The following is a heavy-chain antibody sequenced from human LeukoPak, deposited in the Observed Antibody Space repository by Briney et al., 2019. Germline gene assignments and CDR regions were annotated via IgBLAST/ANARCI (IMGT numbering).Heavy chain of an antibody. CDR3: ARGPILEWLSYFDY. D-gene: IGHD3-3*01. Sequence: SETLSLTCTVSGGSISSGGYYWSWIRQHPGKGLEWIGYIYYSGSTYYNPSLKSRVTISVDTFKNQFSLKLSSVTAADTAVYYCARGPILEWLSYFDYWGQGTLVTVSS. CDR1: GGSISSGGYY. V-gene: IGHV4-31*03. CDR2: IYYSGST. J-gene: IGHJ4*02.